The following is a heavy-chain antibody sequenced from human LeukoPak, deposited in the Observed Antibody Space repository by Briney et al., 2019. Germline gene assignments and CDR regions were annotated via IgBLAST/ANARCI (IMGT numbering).Heavy chain of an antibody. J-gene: IGHJ4*02. V-gene: IGHV3-21*04. CDR2: ISSSSSYI. D-gene: IGHD3-3*01. CDR1: GFTFSSYS. CDR3: ARSFGLDIY. Sequence: GGSLRLPCPASGFTFSSYSMNWVRQAPGQGLEWVASISSSSSYIYYAHTVKGRFTISRDNAKNSLYLQMNSLRAEDTAVYYCARSFGLDIYWGQGTLVTVSS.